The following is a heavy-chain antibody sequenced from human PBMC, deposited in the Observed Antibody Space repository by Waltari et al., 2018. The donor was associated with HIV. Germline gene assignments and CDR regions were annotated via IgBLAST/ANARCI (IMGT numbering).Heavy chain of an antibody. CDR1: GYTFTGYY. V-gene: IGHV1-2*02. Sequence: QVQLVQSGAEVKKPGASVKVSCKASGYTFTGYYMHWVRQAPGQGLEWMGWINHNSGGTNYAQKVQGRVTMTRDTSISTAYMELSRLRSDDTAVYYCATLPRSSYYFDYWGQGTLVTVSS. CDR3: ATLPRSSYYFDY. CDR2: INHNSGGT. D-gene: IGHD3-10*01. J-gene: IGHJ4*02.